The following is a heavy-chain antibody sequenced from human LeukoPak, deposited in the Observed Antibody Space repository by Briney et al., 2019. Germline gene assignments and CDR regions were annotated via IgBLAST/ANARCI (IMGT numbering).Heavy chain of an antibody. J-gene: IGHJ5*02. D-gene: IGHD6-19*01. CDR2: INTNTGNP. CDR1: GYTFTSYA. CDR3: ARGRAAVAGRDPYNWFDP. V-gene: IGHV7-4-1*02. Sequence: ASVKVSCKASGYTFTSYAMNWVRQAPGQGLEWMGWINTNTGNPTYAQGFTGRFVFSLDTSVSTAYLQISSLRAEDTAVYYCARGRAAVAGRDPYNWFDPWGQGTLVTVSS.